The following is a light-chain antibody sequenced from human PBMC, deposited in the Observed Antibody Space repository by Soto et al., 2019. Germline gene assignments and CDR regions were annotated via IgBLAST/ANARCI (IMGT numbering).Light chain of an antibody. CDR2: TVS. J-gene: IGKJ5*01. CDR3: MQGTFCVPG. CDR1: QSLVYSDGNTY. V-gene: IGKV2-30*01. Sequence: EVVMTQSPLSLPVTLGQPASISCRSSQSLVYSDGNTYLNWFQQRPGQSPRRLIYTVSNRDYWVPERFRGSVSGTDFTLKISRWEAKYVGVDHCMQGTFCVPGFVQGTRLQIK.